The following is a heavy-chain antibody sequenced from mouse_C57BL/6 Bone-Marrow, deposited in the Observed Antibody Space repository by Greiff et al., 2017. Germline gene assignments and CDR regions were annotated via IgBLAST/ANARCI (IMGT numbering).Heavy chain of an antibody. V-gene: IGHV1-81*01. CDR2: VYPRSGNT. Sequence: VTLQESGAELARPGASVKLSCKASGYTFTSYGISWVKQRTGQGLEWIGEVYPRSGNTKYNETLQGKAPLTADKSSNTAYMELRSLTSVDSAVYFCAKDSSGYVWFAYWGQGTLVTVSA. J-gene: IGHJ3*01. CDR3: AKDSSGYVWFAY. D-gene: IGHD3-2*02. CDR1: GYTFTSYG.